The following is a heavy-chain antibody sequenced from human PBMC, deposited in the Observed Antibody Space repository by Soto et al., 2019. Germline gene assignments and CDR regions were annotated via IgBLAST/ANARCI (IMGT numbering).Heavy chain of an antibody. Sequence: VGPLRLSCAASGFTVSSNYMSWVRQAPVKGLEWVSVIYSGGSTYYADSVKGRFTISRDNSKNTLYLQMNSLRAEDTAVYYCARDLSGWYAFDYWGQGSLVTVSS. CDR1: GFTVSSNY. V-gene: IGHV3-53*01. CDR2: IYSGGST. CDR3: ARDLSGWYAFDY. D-gene: IGHD6-19*01. J-gene: IGHJ4*02.